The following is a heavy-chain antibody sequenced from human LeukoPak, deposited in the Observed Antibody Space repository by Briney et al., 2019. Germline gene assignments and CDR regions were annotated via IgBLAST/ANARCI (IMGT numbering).Heavy chain of an antibody. V-gene: IGHV3-7*01. CDR2: IKQDGSEK. CDR3: ARVSSYYGMDV. CDR1: GFSLSNYW. Sequence: SGGSLRLSCAASGFSLSNYWMNWVRQAPGKGLEWVANIKQDGSEKYYVDSVKGRFTISRDNAKNSLYLQMNSLRAEDTAVYYCARVSSYYGMDVWGQGTTVTVSS. D-gene: IGHD3-3*02. J-gene: IGHJ6*02.